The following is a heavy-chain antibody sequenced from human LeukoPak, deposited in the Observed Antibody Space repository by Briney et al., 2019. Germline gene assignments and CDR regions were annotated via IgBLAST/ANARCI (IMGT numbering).Heavy chain of an antibody. Sequence: GGSLRLSCAASGFTFSSYAMSWVRQPPGKGLEWVSGISGSGDNTYYADSVKGRFTISRDNSKKTLYLHLNSLRVEDAAVYYCAKDGYSSIPGFHFEYWGQGTLVTVSS. CDR1: GFTFSSYA. CDR2: ISGSGDNT. J-gene: IGHJ4*02. V-gene: IGHV3-23*01. D-gene: IGHD6-13*01. CDR3: AKDGYSSIPGFHFEY.